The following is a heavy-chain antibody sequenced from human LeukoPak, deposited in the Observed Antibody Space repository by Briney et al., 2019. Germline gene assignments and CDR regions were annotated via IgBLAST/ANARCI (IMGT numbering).Heavy chain of an antibody. CDR2: ISPSGDRT. CDR1: GFTFSSYA. V-gene: IGHV3-23*01. Sequence: TGGSLRLSCAASGFTFSSYAMSWVRQAPGKGLELVSFISPSGDRTSNADSVEGRFTISRDNTRNTLYLQMNSLRDEDTGVYYCAIMHGYYDGSGFWVQWGQGTLVTVSS. D-gene: IGHD3-22*01. CDR3: AIMHGYYDGSGFWVQ. J-gene: IGHJ4*02.